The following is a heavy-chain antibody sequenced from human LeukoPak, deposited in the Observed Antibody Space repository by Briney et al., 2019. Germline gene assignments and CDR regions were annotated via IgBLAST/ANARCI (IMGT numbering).Heavy chain of an antibody. CDR2: IYPGDSDT. CDR1: GYSFTSYW. CDR3: ARRDSSGSRAFDI. V-gene: IGHV5-51*01. D-gene: IGHD6-19*01. J-gene: IGHJ3*02. Sequence: GESLKISCKGSGYSFTSYWIGWVRQMPGKGLEWMGIIYPGDSDTRYSPSFQGQVTISAAKSISTAYLQWSSLKASDSAMYYCARRDSSGSRAFDIWGQGTMVTVSS.